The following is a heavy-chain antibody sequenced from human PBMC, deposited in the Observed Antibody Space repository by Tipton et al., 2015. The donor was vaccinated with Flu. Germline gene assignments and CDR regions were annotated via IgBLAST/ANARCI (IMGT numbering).Heavy chain of an antibody. V-gene: IGHV4-4*07. CDR2: IYTTGST. CDR1: GDSISHYY. J-gene: IGHJ4*02. D-gene: IGHD3-10*02. Sequence: TLSLTCTVSGDSISHYYWSWIRQSAGKGLEWIGCIYTTGSTKYNPSLKSRVTMSLDTSNNQVSLKLSSVTAADTAVYYCARLSYYDVDLKNFYFDYWGQGALVTVSS. CDR3: ARLSYYDVDLKNFYFDY.